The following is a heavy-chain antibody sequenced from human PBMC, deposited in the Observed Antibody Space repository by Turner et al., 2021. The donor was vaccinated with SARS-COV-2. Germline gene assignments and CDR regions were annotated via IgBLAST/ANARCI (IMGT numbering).Heavy chain of an antibody. CDR3: ATGYQLRVNWFDP. Sequence: QVQLVQSGAEVKKPGASVKVSCKISGYTLTELSMYWVRQAQGKGLEWMGGVDPEDGETVYAQNVQGRVTMTEDTSTDTAYMELSSLRSEDTDVYVCATGYQLRVNWFDPWGQGTLVTVSS. CDR1: GYTLTELS. J-gene: IGHJ5*02. D-gene: IGHD2-2*01. CDR2: VDPEDGET. V-gene: IGHV1-24*01.